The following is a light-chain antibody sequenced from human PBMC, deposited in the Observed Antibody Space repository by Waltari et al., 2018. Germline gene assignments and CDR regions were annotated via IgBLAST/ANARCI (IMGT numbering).Light chain of an antibody. CDR3: CSYAGSTTFVL. CDR1: SSEVWGFNL. V-gene: IGLV2-23*02. CDR2: EVN. J-gene: IGLJ2*01. Sequence: QSALTQPASVSGSPGQSLTIPCTGTSSEVWGFNLVPWYQLLPGKAPKLLISEVNKRPSGVSNRFSGSKSGITASLTISGLQAGDEADYYCCSYAGSTTFVLFGGGTKLTVL.